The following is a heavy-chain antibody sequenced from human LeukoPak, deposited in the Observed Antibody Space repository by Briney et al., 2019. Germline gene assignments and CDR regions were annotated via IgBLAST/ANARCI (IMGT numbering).Heavy chain of an antibody. CDR2: ISGSGGSA. CDR3: AKGKAHNTDNWFDP. J-gene: IGHJ5*02. V-gene: IGHV3-23*01. CDR1: GFTFSSYA. Sequence: GGSLRLSCAASGFTFSSYAMSWVRQAPGKGLEWVSAISGSGGSAYYADSVKGRFTISRDNSKNTLYLQMNSLRAEDTAVYYCAKGKAHNTDNWFDPWGQGTLVTVSS. D-gene: IGHD5-18*01.